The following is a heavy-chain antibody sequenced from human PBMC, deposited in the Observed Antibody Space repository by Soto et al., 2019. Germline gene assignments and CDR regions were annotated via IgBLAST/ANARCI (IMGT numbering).Heavy chain of an antibody. J-gene: IGHJ4*02. CDR3: ARGLHGVYSGSSGDY. D-gene: IGHD6-6*01. CDR2: IWYDGSNK. Sequence: GGSLRLSCAASGFTFSSYGMHWVRQAPGKGLEWVAVIWYDGSNKYYADSVKGRFTISRDNSKNTLYLQMNSLRAEDTAVYYCARGLHGVYSGSSGDYWGQGTLVTVSS. CDR1: GFTFSSYG. V-gene: IGHV3-33*08.